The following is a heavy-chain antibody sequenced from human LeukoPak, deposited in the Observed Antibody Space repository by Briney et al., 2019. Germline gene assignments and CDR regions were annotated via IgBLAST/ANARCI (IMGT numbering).Heavy chain of an antibody. CDR2: TGNIANSYST. J-gene: IGHJ3*02. Sequence: PGGSLRLSCAASGFTFSAHHMDWVRQAPGKGLEWVGRTGNIANSYSTEYAASVNGRFTISRDDSKNSLYLQMNSLKTEDTAVYFCARRGAGTYGAFDIWGQGTMVTVSS. D-gene: IGHD6-13*01. V-gene: IGHV3-72*01. CDR3: ARRGAGTYGAFDI. CDR1: GFTFSAHH.